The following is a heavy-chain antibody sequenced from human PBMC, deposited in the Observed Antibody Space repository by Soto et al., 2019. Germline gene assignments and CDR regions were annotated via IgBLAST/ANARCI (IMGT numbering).Heavy chain of an antibody. V-gene: IGHV1-3*01. J-gene: IGHJ6*03. CDR3: ARELLWFGELSHYMDV. CDR1: GYTFTSYA. Sequence: ASVKVSCKASGYTFTSYAIHWVRQAPGPRLEWMGWINAGNGNTKYSQKFQGRVTITRDTSASTAYMELSSLRSEDTAVYYCARELLWFGELSHYMDVWGKGTTVTVSS. CDR2: INAGNGNT. D-gene: IGHD3-10*01.